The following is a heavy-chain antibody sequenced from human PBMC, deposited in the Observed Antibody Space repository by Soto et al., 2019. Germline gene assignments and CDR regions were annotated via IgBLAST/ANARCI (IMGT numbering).Heavy chain of an antibody. CDR2: IYWDDDK. CDR3: AHRVLRTVFGLVTTTAIYFDF. D-gene: IGHD3-3*01. Sequence: QITLNESGPTVVRPTETLTLTCRFSGFSLTTSGVGVGWIIQSPGKAPEWLALIYWDDDKRYSASLKSSLTITNDTSKNQVVLTVSDLDPTDTATYYCAHRVLRTVFGLVTTTAIYFDFWGQGTPVAVSS. V-gene: IGHV2-5*02. CDR1: GFSLTTSGVG. J-gene: IGHJ4*02.